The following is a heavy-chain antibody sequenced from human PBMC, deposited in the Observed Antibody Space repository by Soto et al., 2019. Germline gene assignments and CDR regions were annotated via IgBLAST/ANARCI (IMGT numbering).Heavy chain of an antibody. CDR2: IYYSGST. CDR3: ARLGAGSSWLISDF. D-gene: IGHD6-13*01. J-gene: IGHJ4*02. Sequence: SETLSLTCTVSGGSISSSSYYWGWIRQPPGKGLEWIGSIYYSGSTYYNPSLKSRVTISVDTSKNQFSLKLSSVTAADTAVYYCARLGAGSSWLISDFCGQGILVTVSS. V-gene: IGHV4-39*01. CDR1: GGSISSSSYY.